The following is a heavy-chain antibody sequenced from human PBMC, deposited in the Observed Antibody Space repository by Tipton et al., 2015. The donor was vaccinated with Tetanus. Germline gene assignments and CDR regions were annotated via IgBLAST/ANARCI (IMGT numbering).Heavy chain of an antibody. D-gene: IGHD7-27*01. J-gene: IGHJ3*01. V-gene: IGHV3-7*03. CDR1: GVTFYRDI. CDR3: ARLGRNSLGAFDV. Sequence: SLRLSCVADGVTFYRDIMHWVRQAPGKGLEWVANIQNDGGETYHLESVRGRFTISRDNGKNSVYLQMNSLRPEDTAVYYCARLGRNSLGAFDVWGQGTLVSVSS. CDR2: IQNDGGET.